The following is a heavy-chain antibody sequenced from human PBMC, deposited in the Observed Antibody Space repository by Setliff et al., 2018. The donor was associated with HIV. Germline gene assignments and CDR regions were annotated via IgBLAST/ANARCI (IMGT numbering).Heavy chain of an antibody. CDR1: GGTFSSYV. D-gene: IGHD3-16*01. CDR3: ARSSYYDVNSPFDY. CDR2: AIPMLGIA. Sequence: ASVKVSCKASGGTFSSYVINWVRQAPGQGLEWMGGAIPMLGIANHVHKFQGRVTITADKSTSTAYMELNSLRSEDTAVYYCARSSYYDVNSPFDYWGQGTRVTVSS. J-gene: IGHJ4*02. V-gene: IGHV1-69*10.